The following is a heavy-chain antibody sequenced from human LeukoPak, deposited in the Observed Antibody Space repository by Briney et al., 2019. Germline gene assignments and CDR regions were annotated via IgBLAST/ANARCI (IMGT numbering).Heavy chain of an antibody. Sequence: PGGSLRLSCAASGFTFSSYGMHWVRQAPGKGLEWVAVISYDGSNKYYADSVEGRFTISRDNSKNTLYLQMNSLRAEDTAVYYCARDRIPYGDYYFDYWGQGTLVTVSS. CDR2: ISYDGSNK. J-gene: IGHJ4*02. CDR1: GFTFSSYG. CDR3: ARDRIPYGDYYFDY. D-gene: IGHD4-17*01. V-gene: IGHV3-30*03.